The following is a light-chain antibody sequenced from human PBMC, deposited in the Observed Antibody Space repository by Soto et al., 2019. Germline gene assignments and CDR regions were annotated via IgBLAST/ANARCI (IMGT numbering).Light chain of an antibody. CDR1: SSDVGGYNY. CDR2: DVS. Sequence: QSALTQPASVSGSPGQSITISCTGTSSDVGGYNYVSWYQQHPGKAPKLMIYDVSNRSSGVSNRFSGSKSGNTASLTISGLQAEDEADYYCNSYTSSSTLLFGGGTKLTVL. V-gene: IGLV2-14*01. CDR3: NSYTSSSTLL. J-gene: IGLJ2*01.